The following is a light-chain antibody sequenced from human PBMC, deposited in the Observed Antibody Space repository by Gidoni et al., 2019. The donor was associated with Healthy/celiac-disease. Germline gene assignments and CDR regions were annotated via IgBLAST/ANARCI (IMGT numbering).Light chain of an antibody. CDR2: RNN. J-gene: IGLJ3*02. CDR3: AAWDDSLSGLWV. CDR1: SSNIGSNY. V-gene: IGLV1-47*01. Sequence: QSVLTQPPSASGTPWPEGTISCSGSSSNIGSNYVYWYQQLPGTAPKLLIYRNNQRPSGVPDRFSGSKSGTSASLAISGLRSEDEADYYCAAWDDSLSGLWVFGGGTKLTVL.